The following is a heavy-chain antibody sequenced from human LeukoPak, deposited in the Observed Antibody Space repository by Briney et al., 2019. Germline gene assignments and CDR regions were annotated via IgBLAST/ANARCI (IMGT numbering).Heavy chain of an antibody. CDR2: IYHSGST. J-gene: IGHJ3*02. CDR3: ARAPTKGGAFDI. D-gene: IGHD1-1*01. V-gene: IGHV4-34*01. Sequence: SETLSLTCAVYGGSFSGYYWSWIRQPPGKGLEWIGYIYHSGSTYYNPSLKSRVTISVDRSKNQFSLKLSSVTAADTAVYYCARAPTKGGAFDIWGQGTMVTVSS. CDR1: GGSFSGYY.